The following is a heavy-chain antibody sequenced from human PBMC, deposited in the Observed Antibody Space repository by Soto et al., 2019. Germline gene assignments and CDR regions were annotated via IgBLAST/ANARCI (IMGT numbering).Heavy chain of an antibody. D-gene: IGHD6-6*01. V-gene: IGHV1-18*01. CDR2: VSAYNGER. CDR1: GYTFTNDG. Sequence: QVQLVQSGAEVKKPGASVKVACKASGYTFTNDGINWVRQAPGQGLEWLGWVSAYNGERRYAKRVQARVIMTTDTSTTTAYMELRSLRSDDTAVYYCSRGTSIPASGDYWGQGTLVNVSS. CDR3: SRGTSIPASGDY. J-gene: IGHJ4*01.